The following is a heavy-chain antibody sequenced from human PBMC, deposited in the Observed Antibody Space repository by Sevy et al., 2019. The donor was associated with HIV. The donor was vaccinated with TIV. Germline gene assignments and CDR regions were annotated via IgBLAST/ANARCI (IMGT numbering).Heavy chain of an antibody. CDR1: GFTFSSYW. D-gene: IGHD6-13*01. V-gene: IGHV3-7*01. Sequence: GGSLRLSCAASGFTFSSYWMSWVRQAPGKGLEWVANIKQDGSAKYYVDSVKGRFTISRDNAKNSLYLQMNSLRAEDTAVYYCARALGRFGSSWYAEYFDYWGQGTLVTVSS. CDR3: ARALGRFGSSWYAEYFDY. CDR2: IKQDGSAK. J-gene: IGHJ4*02.